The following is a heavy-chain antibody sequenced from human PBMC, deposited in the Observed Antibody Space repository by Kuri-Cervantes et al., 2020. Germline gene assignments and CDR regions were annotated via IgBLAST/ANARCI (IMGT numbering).Heavy chain of an antibody. J-gene: IGHJ4*02. V-gene: IGHV3-33*01. CDR2: IWYDGSNK. D-gene: IGHD3-16*01. Sequence: GESLKISCAASGFTFSSYGMHWVRQAPGKGLEWVAVIWYDGSNKYYADSVKGRFTISRDNSKNTLYLQMNSLRAEDTAVYYCARSYDWGYYFDYWGQGTLVTVSS. CDR1: GFTFSSYG. CDR3: ARSYDWGYYFDY.